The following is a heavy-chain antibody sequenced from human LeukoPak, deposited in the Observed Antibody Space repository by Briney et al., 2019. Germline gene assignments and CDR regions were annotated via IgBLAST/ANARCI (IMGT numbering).Heavy chain of an antibody. J-gene: IGHJ4*02. V-gene: IGHV4-59*01. CDR3: ARDSCSGGSCYFDY. CDR1: GGSISSYY. Sequence: SETLSLTCTVSGGSISSYYWSWIRQPPGKGLEWIGYIYYSGSTNYNPSLKSRVTISVDTSKNQFSLKLSSVTAADTAVFYCARDSCSGGSCYFDYWGQGTLVTVSS. D-gene: IGHD2-15*01. CDR2: IYYSGST.